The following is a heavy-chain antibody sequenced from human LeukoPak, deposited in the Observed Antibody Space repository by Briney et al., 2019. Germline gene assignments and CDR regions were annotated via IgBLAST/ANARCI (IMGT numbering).Heavy chain of an antibody. Sequence: GGSLRLSCAASGFTFSTYGMHWVRQAPGKGLEWVAVIWYDGSNKYYADSVKGRFAISRDNSKNTLYLQMNRLRAEDTAMYYCARATPGYYGMDVWGQGTTVTVSS. CDR3: ARATPGYYGMDV. CDR2: IWYDGSNK. V-gene: IGHV3-33*01. J-gene: IGHJ6*02. CDR1: GFTFSTYG.